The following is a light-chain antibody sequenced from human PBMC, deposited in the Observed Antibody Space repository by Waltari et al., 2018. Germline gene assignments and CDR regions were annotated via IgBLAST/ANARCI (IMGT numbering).Light chain of an antibody. J-gene: IGLJ3*02. V-gene: IGLV10-54*04. CDR2: RNP. CDR3: STWDSSLSGWV. Sequence: QARMTQPPSVSKALRQTAPLTRTGTSDTVGNIGAACLQQHQGHPPNLVSYRNPARPSGIAERFSASRSGNTASLTIAGLEAEDEADYYCSTWDSSLSGWVFGGGTKLTVL. CDR1: SDTVGNIG.